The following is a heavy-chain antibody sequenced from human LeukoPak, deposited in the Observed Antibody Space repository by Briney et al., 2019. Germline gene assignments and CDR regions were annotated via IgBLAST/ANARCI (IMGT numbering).Heavy chain of an antibody. D-gene: IGHD2-21*02. Sequence: GESLKIFCKGSGYSFTSYWIGWVRQMPGKGLEWMAMIYPGDSDTRYSPSFEGQVTISADKSIATAYLQWSGLKASDTAMYYCARHISDCGGDCPFDYWGQGTLVTVSS. CDR1: GYSFTSYW. CDR2: IYPGDSDT. V-gene: IGHV5-51*01. CDR3: ARHISDCGGDCPFDY. J-gene: IGHJ4*02.